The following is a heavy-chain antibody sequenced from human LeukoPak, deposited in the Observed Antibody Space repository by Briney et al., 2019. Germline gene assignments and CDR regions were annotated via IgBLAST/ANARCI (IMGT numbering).Heavy chain of an antibody. CDR2: INHSGST. CDR1: GGSFSGYY. CDR3: ARDGLAAALDY. D-gene: IGHD6-13*01. V-gene: IGHV4-34*01. J-gene: IGHJ4*02. Sequence: SETLSLTCAVYGGSFSGYYWSWIRQPPGKGLEWIGEINHSGSTNYNPSLKSRVTISVDTSKNQFSLKLSSVTAADTAVYYCARDGLAAALDYWGQGTLVTVSS.